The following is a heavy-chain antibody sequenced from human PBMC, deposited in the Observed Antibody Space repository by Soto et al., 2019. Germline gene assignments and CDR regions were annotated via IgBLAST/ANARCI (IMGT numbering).Heavy chain of an antibody. Sequence: KGLEWVSVISGTGGGTNNADSAKGRFTTSRDNSKNTLYLQMNSLRAEDTAVYYCAKRAFYGSRLPKYYGMDVWGHGTAVTVSS. V-gene: IGHV3-23*01. J-gene: IGHJ6*02. CDR3: AKRAFYGSRLPKYYGMDV. D-gene: IGHD3-10*01. CDR2: ISGTGGGT.